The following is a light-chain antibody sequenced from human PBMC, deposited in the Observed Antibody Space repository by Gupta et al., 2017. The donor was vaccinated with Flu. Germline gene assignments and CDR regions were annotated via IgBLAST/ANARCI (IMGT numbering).Light chain of an antibody. CDR2: KAS. CDR3: QQDSNSPWA. CDR1: QSIGNW. Sequence: DIQMTQSPSTLSASVGDRVTITCRASQSIGNWLAWYQQKPGKSPKILISKASSLESGIPSRFGGSGSGTEFTLTISSLQPDDYATYYCQQDSNSPWAFGQGTKMEV. J-gene: IGKJ1*01. V-gene: IGKV1-5*03.